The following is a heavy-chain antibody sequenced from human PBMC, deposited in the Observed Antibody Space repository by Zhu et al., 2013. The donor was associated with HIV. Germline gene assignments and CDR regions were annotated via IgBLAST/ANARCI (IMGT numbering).Heavy chain of an antibody. CDR3: ARYKGYSYGRYYYHMDV. CDR2: MNPNTGNT. V-gene: IGHV1-8*03. D-gene: IGHD5-18*01. Sequence: QVQLVQSGAEVKKPGASVKVSCKASGYTFTSYDINWVRQATGQGLEWMGWMNPNTGNTGYARKFQGRVTITMNTSISTAYMELNSLRSEDTAVYYCARYKGYSYGRYYYHMDVWGKGTTVTVSS. J-gene: IGHJ6*03. CDR1: GYTFTSYD.